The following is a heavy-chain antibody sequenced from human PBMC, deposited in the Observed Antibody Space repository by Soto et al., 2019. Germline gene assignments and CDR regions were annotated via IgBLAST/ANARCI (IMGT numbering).Heavy chain of an antibody. D-gene: IGHD2-15*01. V-gene: IGHV1-2*06. CDR1: GYTFTGYY. CDR3: ARPYTRSSNWFDP. J-gene: IGHJ5*02. CDR2: LNPDSGDT. Sequence: ASVKVSCKALGYTFTGYYMHWVRQAPGQGPEWMGRLNPDSGDTIYAQRFQGRDTMTRDTSISTAYMELSSLRSDDTAVYYCARPYTRSSNWFDPWGQGTLVTVSS.